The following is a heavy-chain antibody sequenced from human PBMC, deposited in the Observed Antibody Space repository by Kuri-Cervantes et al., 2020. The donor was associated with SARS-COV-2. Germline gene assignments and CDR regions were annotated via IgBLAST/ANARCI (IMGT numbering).Heavy chain of an antibody. D-gene: IGHD3-3*01. CDR1: GVTFSGSA. V-gene: IGHV3-73*01. CDR2: IRSKAKSNET. J-gene: IGHJ3*01. CDR3: AKDGSITIFGVIAPDDAFDV. Sequence: LSLTCAASGVTFSGSAMHWVRQASGKGREWGGRIRSKAKSNETAYAASVKGRFTISRDDSTHTAYLRMDRLKTEGTAVYYCAKDGSITIFGVIAPDDAFDVWGQGTMVTVSS.